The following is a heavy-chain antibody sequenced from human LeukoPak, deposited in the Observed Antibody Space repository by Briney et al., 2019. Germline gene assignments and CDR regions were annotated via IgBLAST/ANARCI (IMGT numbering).Heavy chain of an antibody. CDR1: GFTFSSYG. V-gene: IGHV3-30*18. D-gene: IGHD2-15*01. CDR2: ISYDGSNK. J-gene: IGHJ4*02. CDR3: AKESYCSGGSCYPYYFDY. Sequence: GGSLRLPCAASGFTFSSYGMHWVRQAPGKGLEWVAVISYDGSNKYCADSVKGRFTISRDNSKNTLYLQMNSLRAEDTAVYYCAKESYCSGGSCYPYYFDYWGQGTLVTVSS.